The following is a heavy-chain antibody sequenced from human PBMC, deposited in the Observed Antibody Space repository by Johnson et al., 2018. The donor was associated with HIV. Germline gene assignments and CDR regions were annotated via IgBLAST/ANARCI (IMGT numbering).Heavy chain of an antibody. D-gene: IGHD6-13*01. V-gene: IGHV3-30*14. J-gene: IGHJ3*02. Sequence: QMQLVESGGGVVQPGRSLTIHCAVSEFAFRNYAMHWVRLAPGKGLQWVAVISYDGDNKYYADPVKGRLTISRENSKNTRDLRMDSRGNEDTALYECARGRKDIEAADGLDNDAIDMWGQGTLVIVSS. CDR2: ISYDGDNK. CDR3: ARGRKDIEAADGLDNDAIDM. CDR1: EFAFRNYA.